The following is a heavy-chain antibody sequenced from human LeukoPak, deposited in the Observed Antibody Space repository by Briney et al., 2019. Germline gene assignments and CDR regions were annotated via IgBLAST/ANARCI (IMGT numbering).Heavy chain of an antibody. D-gene: IGHD3-22*01. J-gene: IGHJ4*02. CDR3: ARDALYDSSGSANY. Sequence: GGSLRLSCAASGFTFSSYWMSWVRQAPGKGLEGVAIIKQDGSEKYYVDSVKGRFTISRDNAKNSLYLQMNSLRAEDTAVYYCARDALYDSSGSANYWGQGTLVTVSS. V-gene: IGHV3-7*01. CDR2: IKQDGSEK. CDR1: GFTFSSYW.